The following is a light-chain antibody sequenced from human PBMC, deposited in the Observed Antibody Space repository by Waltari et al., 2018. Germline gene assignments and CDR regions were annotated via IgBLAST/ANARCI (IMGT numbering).Light chain of an antibody. J-gene: IGKJ1*01. V-gene: IGKV1-39*01. CDR3: QETYSSPPST. Sequence: DIQVTQSPSSLSAAVGDRVPITCRATQSIGNYLNWDQQKPGKAPKLLIYSASSLQSGVPSRFSGSGSGTDFTLTITSLQPEDFAIYYCQETYSSPPSTFGQGTKVEIK. CDR2: SAS. CDR1: QSIGNY.